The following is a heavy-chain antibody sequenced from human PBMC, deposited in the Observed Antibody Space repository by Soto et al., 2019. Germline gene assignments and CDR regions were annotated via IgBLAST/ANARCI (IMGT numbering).Heavy chain of an antibody. CDR1: GFTFSRYG. CDR3: APCGGEAVAEPYYFDY. V-gene: IGHV3-30*03. CDR2: ISYDGSSK. Sequence: QAQMVESGGGVVQPGRSLRLSCAASGFTFSRYGMHLVRQAPGKGLEWVAVISYDGSSKYYADSVKGRFTISRDNSKNTLYLHMNSLRAEDTAVYYCAPCGGEAVAEPYYFDYWGQGTLVTVSS. J-gene: IGHJ4*02. D-gene: IGHD6-19*01.